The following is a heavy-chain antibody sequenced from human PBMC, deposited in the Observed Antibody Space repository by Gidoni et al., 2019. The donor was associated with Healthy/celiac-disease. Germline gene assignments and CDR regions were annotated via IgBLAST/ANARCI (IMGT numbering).Heavy chain of an antibody. D-gene: IGHD3-10*01. V-gene: IGHV3-30*18. CDR3: AKDALWFRELLNYYFDY. CDR1: GFTFSRYD. J-gene: IGHJ4*02. CDR2: ISYDGSNK. Sequence: QVQLVESVGGVVPPGRSLRLSCAPSGFTFSRYDMHWVRQAPGKGRGWVAVISYDGSNKYYADSVKGRFTISRDNSKNTLDLQMNSLRAEDTAVYYCAKDALWFRELLNYYFDYWGQGTLVTVSS.